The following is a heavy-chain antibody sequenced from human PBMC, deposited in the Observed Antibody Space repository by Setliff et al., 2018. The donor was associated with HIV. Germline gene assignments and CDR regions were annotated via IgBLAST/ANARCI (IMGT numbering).Heavy chain of an antibody. CDR2: IYPGDSDT. V-gene: IGHV5-51*01. Sequence: GESLKISCKASEYSFTSYWIGWVRQLPGKGLELMGIIYPGDSDTSYSPSFQGQVTISADKSISTAYLQWSSLKASDTAMYYCARGAGYNFWSGPDYWGQGTLVSVSS. CDR1: EYSFTSYW. D-gene: IGHD3-3*01. J-gene: IGHJ4*02. CDR3: ARGAGYNFWSGPDY.